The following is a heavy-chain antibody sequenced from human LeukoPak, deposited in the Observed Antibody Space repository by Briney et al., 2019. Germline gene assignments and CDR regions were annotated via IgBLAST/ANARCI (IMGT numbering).Heavy chain of an antibody. J-gene: IGHJ6*02. Sequence: SGPTLVNPTQTLTLTCTFSGFSLSTSGMCVSWIRQPPGKALEWLARIDWDDDRYYSTSLKTRLTISKDTSKNQVVLTMTNMDPVDTATYYCARIRDCSGGPYYGMDVWGQGTTVTVSS. CDR2: IDWDDDR. V-gene: IGHV2-70*11. CDR3: ARIRDCSGGPYYGMDV. D-gene: IGHD2-15*01. CDR1: GFSLSTSGMC.